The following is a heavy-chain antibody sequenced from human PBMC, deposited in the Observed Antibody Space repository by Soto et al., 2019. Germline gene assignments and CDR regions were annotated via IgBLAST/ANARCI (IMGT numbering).Heavy chain of an antibody. CDR2: ISNNGDTA. CDR1: GFTFSSYA. Sequence: PGGSLRLSCAPSGFTFSSYAMVWVRQAAEKGLEWVASISNNGDTAYYAESVKGRFTISRGNSENKLYLQMNCLRADDTALYFCAKSRVFIGAIVTLLDSWGQGT. V-gene: IGHV3-23*01. CDR3: AKSRVFIGAIVTLLDS. D-gene: IGHD3-16*02. J-gene: IGHJ4*02.